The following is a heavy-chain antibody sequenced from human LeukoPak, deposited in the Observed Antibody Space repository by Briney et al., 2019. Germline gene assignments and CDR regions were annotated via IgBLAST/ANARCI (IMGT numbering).Heavy chain of an antibody. Sequence: ASVKVSCKASGGTFSSYGISWVGQAPGQGLECMGWISAYNGNTNYAQKLQGRVTMTTDTSTSTAYMELWSLRSDDSAVYYCARGGSGSRNWFDPWGQGTLVTVSS. V-gene: IGHV1-18*01. D-gene: IGHD1-26*01. CDR2: ISAYNGNT. CDR1: GGTFSSYG. J-gene: IGHJ5*02. CDR3: ARGGSGSRNWFDP.